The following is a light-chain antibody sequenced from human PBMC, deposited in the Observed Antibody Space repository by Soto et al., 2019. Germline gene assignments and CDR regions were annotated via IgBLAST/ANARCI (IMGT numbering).Light chain of an antibody. Sequence: QSALTQPASVSGSPGQSITISCTGTSSDVGGYNFVSWYQHHPAKAPKLMIYDVSNRPSGVSNRFSGSKSGNAASLTISGLQAEDEAHYYCSSFTSSDTLVVFGGVTQLTVL. CDR1: SSDVGGYNF. CDR2: DVS. CDR3: SSFTSSDTLVV. J-gene: IGLJ2*01. V-gene: IGLV2-14*03.